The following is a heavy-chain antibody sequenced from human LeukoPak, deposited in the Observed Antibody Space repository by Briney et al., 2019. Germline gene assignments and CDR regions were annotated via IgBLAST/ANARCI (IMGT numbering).Heavy chain of an antibody. CDR2: IIPIFGTA. V-gene: IGHV1-69*05. J-gene: IGHJ4*02. CDR3: ARGPRPAVTTIPSPIDY. CDR1: GGTFSSYA. D-gene: IGHD4-17*01. Sequence: XAXGGTFSSYAIXWVRQAPGQGLEXMGRIIPIFGTANYAQKFQGRVTITTDESTSTAYMELSSLRSEDTAVYYCARGPRPAVTTIPSPIDYWGQGTLVTVSS.